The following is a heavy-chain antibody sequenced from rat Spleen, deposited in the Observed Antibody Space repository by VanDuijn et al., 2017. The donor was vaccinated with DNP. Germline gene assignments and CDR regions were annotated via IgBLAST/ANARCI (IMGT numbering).Heavy chain of an antibody. CDR3: ARYYDSFDY. V-gene: IGHV5-7*01. J-gene: IGHJ2*01. D-gene: IGHD1-1*01. CDR2: ISYDGGRT. Sequence: EVQLVESGGGLVQPGRSLKLSCAASGFIFSDYYMAWVRQAPKKGLELVAYISYDGGRTYYRDSVKGRFTISRDDAKNTLYLQMDSLRSEDTATYYCARYYDSFDYWGRGVMVTVSS. CDR1: GFIFSDYY.